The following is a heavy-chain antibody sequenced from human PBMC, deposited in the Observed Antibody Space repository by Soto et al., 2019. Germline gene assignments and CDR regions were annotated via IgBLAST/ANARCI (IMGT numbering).Heavy chain of an antibody. J-gene: IGHJ6*02. CDR3: ARGVPRQYDNTWYYGIDV. CDR1: GFTFSDYY. CDR2: ISSGGQGI. V-gene: IGHV3-11*01. Sequence: QLQLVESGGGLVQPGGSLRLSCAASGFTFSDYYMSWIRQAPGMGLEWLSSISSGGQGIYYADSLKGQFTISRDNAKNALYLQMNSLIAEDTAIYYCARGVPRQYDNTWYYGIDVWGQGTTGTVS. D-gene: IGHD1-1*01.